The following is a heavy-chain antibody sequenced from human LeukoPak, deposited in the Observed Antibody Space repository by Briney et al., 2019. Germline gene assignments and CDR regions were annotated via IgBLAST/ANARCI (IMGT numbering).Heavy chain of an antibody. J-gene: IGHJ4*02. V-gene: IGHV1-46*01. CDR1: GGTFRTYA. CDR3: ARLQVAGTMEY. CDR2: INPSGGST. Sequence: GSSVKVSCKASGGTFRTYAITWVRQAPGQGLEWMGIINPSGGSTSYAQKFQGRVTMTRDTSTSTVYMELSSLRSEDTAVYYCARLQVAGTMEYWGQGTLVTVSS. D-gene: IGHD6-19*01.